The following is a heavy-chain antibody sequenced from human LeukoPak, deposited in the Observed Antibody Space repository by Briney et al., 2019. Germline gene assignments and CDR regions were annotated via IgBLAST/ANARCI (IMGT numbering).Heavy chain of an antibody. J-gene: IGHJ4*02. V-gene: IGHV1-46*01. CDR3: AREHAGLYFDY. CDR2: INPSGGST. CDR1: GYTFTIYY. Sequence: GASVRVSCKASGYTFTIYYMHWVRQAPGQGLEWMGIINPSGGSTSYAQKFQGRVTITRDTSTSTVYMELSSLRSEDTAVYYCAREHAGLYFDYWGQGTLVTVSS.